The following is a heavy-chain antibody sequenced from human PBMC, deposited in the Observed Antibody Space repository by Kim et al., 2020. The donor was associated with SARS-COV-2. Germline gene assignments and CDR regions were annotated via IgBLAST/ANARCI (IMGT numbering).Heavy chain of an antibody. CDR1: GFTFSDYA. D-gene: IGHD4-17*01. J-gene: IGHJ6*01. CDR2: IRSKAYGR. CDR3: SKTRLFDYGVYPYYYYG. V-gene: IGHV3-23*01. Sequence: GGSLRLSCTASGFTFSDYAMSWVRQAPGKGLEWVAFIRSKAYGRSSAYSATVRFTFTISSAKNTLYPQLHIMSPKATAVAVCSKTRLFDYGVYPYYYYG.